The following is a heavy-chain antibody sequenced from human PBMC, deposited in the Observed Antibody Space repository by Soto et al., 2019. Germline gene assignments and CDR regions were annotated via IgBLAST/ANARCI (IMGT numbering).Heavy chain of an antibody. J-gene: IGHJ4*02. CDR1: GFTFSSYA. CDR3: ARDGDIVVVVAASTRLDY. CDR2: ISYDGSNK. V-gene: IGHV3-30-3*01. D-gene: IGHD2-15*01. Sequence: GGSLRLSCAASGFTFSSYAMHWVRQAPGKGLEWVAVISYDGSNKYYADSVKGRFTISRDNSKNTLYLQMNSLRAEDTAVYYCARDGDIVVVVAASTRLDYWGQGTLVTVSS.